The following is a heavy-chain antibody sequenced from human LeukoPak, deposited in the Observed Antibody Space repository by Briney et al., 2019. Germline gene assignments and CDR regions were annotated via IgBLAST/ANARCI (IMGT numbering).Heavy chain of an antibody. Sequence: GGSLRLSCAASGFTVSSNYMSWVRQAPGKGLEWVSVIYSGGSTYYADSVKGRFTISRDNSKNTLYLQMNSLRAEDTAVYYCARSYDSSGCWDGGFDYWGQGTLVTVSS. CDR1: GFTVSSNY. CDR2: IYSGGST. V-gene: IGHV3-53*01. D-gene: IGHD3-22*01. J-gene: IGHJ4*02. CDR3: ARSYDSSGCWDGGFDY.